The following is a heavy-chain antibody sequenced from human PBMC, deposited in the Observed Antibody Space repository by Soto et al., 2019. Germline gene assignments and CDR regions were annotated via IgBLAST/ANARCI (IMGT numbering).Heavy chain of an antibody. J-gene: IGHJ5*02. CDR3: ARDQVGGWSAEYNWFDP. CDR1: GYTFTSYG. D-gene: IGHD6-19*01. Sequence: ASVKVSCKASGYTFTSYGISWVRQAPGQGLEWMGWISAYNGNTNYAQKLQGRVTMTTDTSTSTAYMELRSLRSDDTAVYYCARDQVGGWSAEYNWFDPWGQGTLVTVSS. CDR2: ISAYNGNT. V-gene: IGHV1-18*01.